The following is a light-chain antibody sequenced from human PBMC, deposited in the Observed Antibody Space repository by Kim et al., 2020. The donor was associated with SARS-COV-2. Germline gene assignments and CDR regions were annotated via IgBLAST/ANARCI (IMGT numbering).Light chain of an antibody. CDR3: QAWDSSVV. CDR1: KLGDKY. J-gene: IGLJ2*01. Sequence: SVSPGQTAIINCSGDKLGDKYACWYQHKPVQSPVMVIYQDSKRPSGIPERFSGSNSGNTATLTISGIQAMDEADYYCQAWDSSVVFGGGTQLTVL. CDR2: QDS. V-gene: IGLV3-1*01.